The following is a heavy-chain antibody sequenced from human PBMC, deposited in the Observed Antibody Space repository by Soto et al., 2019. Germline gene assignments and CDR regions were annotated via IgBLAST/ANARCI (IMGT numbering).Heavy chain of an antibody. V-gene: IGHV5-10-1*01. CDR2: VDPSDSYT. J-gene: IGHJ6*02. CDR1: GYSFTSYW. Sequence: GESLKISCKGSGYSFTSYWISWVRQMPGKGLEWMGRVDPSDSYTNYSPSFQGHVTISADKSISTAYLQWSSLKASDTAMYYCARLSSSKRYYYYVMDVWGQGTPVTVSS. CDR3: ARLSSSKRYYYYVMDV. D-gene: IGHD6-6*01.